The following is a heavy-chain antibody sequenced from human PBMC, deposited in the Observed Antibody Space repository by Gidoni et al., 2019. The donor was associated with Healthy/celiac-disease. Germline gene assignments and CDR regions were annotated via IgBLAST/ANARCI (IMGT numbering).Heavy chain of an antibody. V-gene: IGHV3-30*18. CDR1: GFTFSSYG. Sequence: QVQLVESGGGVVQPGRSLRLSCAASGFTFSSYGMPWVRQAPGKGLEWVAVISYDGSNKYYADSVKGRFTISRDNSKNTLYLQMNSLRAEDTAVYYCAKDSPFGGSRDGYNFIFDYWGQGTLVTVSS. CDR3: AKDSPFGGSRDGYNFIFDY. CDR2: ISYDGSNK. D-gene: IGHD1-1*01. J-gene: IGHJ4*02.